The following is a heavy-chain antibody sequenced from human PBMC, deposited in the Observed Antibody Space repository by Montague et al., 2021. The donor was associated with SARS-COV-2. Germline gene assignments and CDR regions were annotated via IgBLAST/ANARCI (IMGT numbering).Heavy chain of an antibody. CDR1: GGSFSDYF. V-gene: IGHV4-34*01. CDR3: ARGRQHFNMIVVVMTGGEYYFDX. Sequence: SETLSLTCAVYGGSFSDYFWTWIRQPPGKGLEWIGEINHRGTSNYNPSLKSRVSISVDTSKNQFSLYLGSVTAADTAVYYCARGRQHFNMIVVVMTGGEYYFDXLGQGTLVTVSS. CDR2: INHRGTS. D-gene: IGHD3-22*01. J-gene: IGHJ4*02.